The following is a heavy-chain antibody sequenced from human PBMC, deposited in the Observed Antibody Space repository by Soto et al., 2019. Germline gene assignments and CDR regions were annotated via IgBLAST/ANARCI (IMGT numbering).Heavy chain of an antibody. CDR3: ARGYGSGWVSVDY. CDR1: GGSISSGGYY. CDR2: IYYSGST. D-gene: IGHD6-19*01. Sequence: SETLSLTCTVSGGSISSGGYYWSWIRQHPGKGLEWIGYIYYSGSTYYNPSLKSRVTISVDTSKNQFSLKLSSVTAADTAVYYCARGYGSGWVSVDYWGQGTLVTVSS. V-gene: IGHV4-31*03. J-gene: IGHJ4*02.